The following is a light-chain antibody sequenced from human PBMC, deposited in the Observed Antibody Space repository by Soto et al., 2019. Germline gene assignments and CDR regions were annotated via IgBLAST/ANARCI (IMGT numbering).Light chain of an antibody. V-gene: IGKV3-15*01. J-gene: IGKJ3*01. CDR1: QSVSGN. Sequence: EIVMTQSPGPLSVSPGERATLSCRAIQSVSGNLAWYQQKPGQAPRLLIYGVSTRSTGIPARFSGSESGTEFTLTISSLQSEDFAVSYCQQYNDWPFTFGPGNKVDIK. CDR3: QQYNDWPFT. CDR2: GVS.